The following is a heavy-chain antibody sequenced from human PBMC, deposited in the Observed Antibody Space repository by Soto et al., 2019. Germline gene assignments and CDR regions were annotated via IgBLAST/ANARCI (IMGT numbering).Heavy chain of an antibody. Sequence: EVKLVESGGDLVQPGGSLRLSCAASGFTFSTYSMNWVRQAPGKGLEWVSYISSRSYTIYYVDSVKGRFTISRDNAKNSLYLQMNSLRDEDRAVYYCGRGGSSSDNGMDVWGQGTTVTVSS. CDR2: ISSRSYTI. D-gene: IGHD6-6*01. CDR1: GFTFSTYS. J-gene: IGHJ6*02. V-gene: IGHV3-48*02. CDR3: GRGGSSSDNGMDV.